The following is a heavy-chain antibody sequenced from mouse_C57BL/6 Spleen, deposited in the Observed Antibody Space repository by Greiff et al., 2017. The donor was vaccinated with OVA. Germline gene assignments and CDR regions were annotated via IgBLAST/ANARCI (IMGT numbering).Heavy chain of an antibody. CDR2: IYPGSGNT. V-gene: IGHV1-66*01. Sequence: QVQLKESGPELVKPGASVKISCKASGYSFTSYYIHWVKQRPGQGLEWIGWIYPGSGNTKYNEKFKGKATLTADTSSSTAYMQLSSLTSEDSAVYYCASGYYYGSRRNYFDYWGQGTTLTVSS. J-gene: IGHJ2*01. CDR1: GYSFTSYY. CDR3: ASGYYYGSRRNYFDY. D-gene: IGHD1-1*01.